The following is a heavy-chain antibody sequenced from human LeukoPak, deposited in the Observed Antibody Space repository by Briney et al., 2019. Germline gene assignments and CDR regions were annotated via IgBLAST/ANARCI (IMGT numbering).Heavy chain of an antibody. CDR2: ISGSGGST. J-gene: IGHJ2*01. CDR3: AKDGLLTTVTTDWYFDL. D-gene: IGHD4-17*01. Sequence: GGSLRLSCAASGFTFSSYAMSWVRQAPGKGLEWVSAISGSGGSTYYADSVKGRFTIFRDNSKNTLYLQMNSLRAEDTAVYYCAKDGLLTTVTTDWYFDLWGRGTLVTVSS. CDR1: GFTFSSYA. V-gene: IGHV3-23*01.